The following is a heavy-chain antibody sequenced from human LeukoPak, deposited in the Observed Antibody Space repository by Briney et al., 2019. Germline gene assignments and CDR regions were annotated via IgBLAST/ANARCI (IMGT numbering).Heavy chain of an antibody. Sequence: PGGSLRLSCTASGFTFGDYAMSWFRQAPGKGLEWVSFIESKAYGGTAEYAASVKGRFTISRGDSKSIAYLQMNSLKTEDTAVYYCTRDLRAAGYPYYFDYWGQGTLVTVSS. V-gene: IGHV3-49*03. D-gene: IGHD6-13*01. CDR2: IESKAYGGTA. J-gene: IGHJ4*02. CDR3: TRDLRAAGYPYYFDY. CDR1: GFTFGDYA.